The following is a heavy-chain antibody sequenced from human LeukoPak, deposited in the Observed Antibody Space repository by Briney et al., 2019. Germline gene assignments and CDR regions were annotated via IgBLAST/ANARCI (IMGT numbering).Heavy chain of an antibody. Sequence: GGSLRLSCAASGFTLSIYWMSWVRQAPGKGLEWVANIKQDGSEKYYVDSVKGRFTISRDNAKNSLYLQMNSLRAEDTALYYCASGRQLGYWGQGTLVTVSS. J-gene: IGHJ4*02. D-gene: IGHD3-16*01. CDR2: IKQDGSEK. CDR1: GFTLSIYW. V-gene: IGHV3-7*01. CDR3: ASGRQLGY.